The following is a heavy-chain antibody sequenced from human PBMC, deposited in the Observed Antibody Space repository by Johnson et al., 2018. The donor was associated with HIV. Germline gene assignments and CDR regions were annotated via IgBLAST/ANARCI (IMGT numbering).Heavy chain of an antibody. CDR2: ISYDGSNK. J-gene: IGHJ3*02. CDR3: ATIAGHGAALDI. CDR1: GFTFSSYD. Sequence: QVQLVESGGGVVQPGRSLRLSCAASGFTFSSYDMHWVRQAPGKGLEWVALISYDGSNKYHADSVKGRFTISRDNSKNTLYLQMNSLRPEDTAAYYCATIAGHGAALDIWGQGKGVTVSS. D-gene: IGHD4/OR15-4a*01. V-gene: IGHV3-30*03.